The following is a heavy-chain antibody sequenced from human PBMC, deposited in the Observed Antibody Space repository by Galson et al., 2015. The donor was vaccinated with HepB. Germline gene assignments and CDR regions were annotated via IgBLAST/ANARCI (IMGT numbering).Heavy chain of an antibody. Sequence: LSLTCTVSGGSIRSGDYYWSWIRQPPGKGLEWIGYIYFNGATYRNPSLKSRVTISIDTSKNQFSLKLTSVTAADTAVYFCASTYYSDNSGSDYWGQGTLVTVSS. CDR1: GGSIRSGDYY. CDR3: ASTYYSDNSGSDY. CDR2: IYFNGAT. J-gene: IGHJ4*02. V-gene: IGHV4-30-4*01. D-gene: IGHD3-22*01.